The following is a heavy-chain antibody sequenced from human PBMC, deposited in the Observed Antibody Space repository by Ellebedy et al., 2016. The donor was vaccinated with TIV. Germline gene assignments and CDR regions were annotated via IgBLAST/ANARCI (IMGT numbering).Heavy chain of an antibody. D-gene: IGHD2-15*01. Sequence: GGSLRLSCAVSGFTFSSYGLHWVRQAPGRGLEWVAFISYDGSEIYYAGSVKGRFTISRDKSRDTLYLQMNGLRADDTAVYHCARTYSSYFFDYWGQGTLVTVSS. CDR2: ISYDGSEI. V-gene: IGHV3-30*03. CDR1: GFTFSSYG. J-gene: IGHJ4*02. CDR3: ARTYSSYFFDY.